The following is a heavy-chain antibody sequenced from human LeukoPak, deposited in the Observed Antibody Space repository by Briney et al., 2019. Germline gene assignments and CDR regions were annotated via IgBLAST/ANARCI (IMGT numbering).Heavy chain of an antibody. CDR2: IWYDGSNK. Sequence: PGGSLRLSCAASGFIFSRYGMHWVRQAPGKGLEWVALIWYDGSNKFYADSLKGRFTISRDNSENTLYLQMNSLRAEDTAIYYCARTTIHRSSNFDYWGQGTLVTVSS. V-gene: IGHV3-33*01. CDR1: GFIFSRYG. CDR3: ARTTIHRSSNFDY. D-gene: IGHD1-1*01. J-gene: IGHJ4*02.